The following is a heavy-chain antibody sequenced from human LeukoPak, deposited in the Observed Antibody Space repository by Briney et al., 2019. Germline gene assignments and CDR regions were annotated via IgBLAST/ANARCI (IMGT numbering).Heavy chain of an antibody. V-gene: IGHV1-3*01. Sequence: GASVKVSCKASGYTLSNSAIHWVRQAPGQRLEWMGWINGGNGDTKSSQKFQDRVTITRDTSASTAYMELSSLRSEDTAVYYCAVCGAYCAGVGYWGQGTLVTVSS. CDR2: INGGNGDT. CDR1: GYTLSNSA. D-gene: IGHD2-21*01. J-gene: IGHJ4*02. CDR3: AVCGAYCAGVGY.